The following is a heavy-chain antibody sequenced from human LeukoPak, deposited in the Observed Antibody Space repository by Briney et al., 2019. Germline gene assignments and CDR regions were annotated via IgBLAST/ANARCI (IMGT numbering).Heavy chain of an antibody. CDR3: ARGSYGAVDY. CDR2: ISSFSSTI. J-gene: IGHJ4*02. V-gene: IGHV3-48*02. Sequence: GGSLRLSCEASGFTFSSYSINWVRQDPGKGLEWVSYISSFSSTIYYADSVKGRFTISRDNAKNSLYLQMNSLRDEDTAVYYCARGSYGAVDYWGQGTLVTISS. CDR1: GFTFSSYS. D-gene: IGHD4/OR15-4a*01.